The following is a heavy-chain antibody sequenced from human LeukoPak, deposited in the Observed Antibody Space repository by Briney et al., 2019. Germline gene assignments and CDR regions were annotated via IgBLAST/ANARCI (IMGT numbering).Heavy chain of an antibody. Sequence: GASVKVSCKASGYTFTGYYMHWVRQAPGQGLEWMGWINPNSGCTNYAQKFQGRVTMTRDTSISTAYMELSRLRSDDTAVYYCVSRPGGLGYCSSTSCYEAFDIWGQGTMVTVSS. V-gene: IGHV1-2*02. CDR3: VSRPGGLGYCSSTSCYEAFDI. D-gene: IGHD2-2*01. CDR2: INPNSGCT. CDR1: GYTFTGYY. J-gene: IGHJ3*02.